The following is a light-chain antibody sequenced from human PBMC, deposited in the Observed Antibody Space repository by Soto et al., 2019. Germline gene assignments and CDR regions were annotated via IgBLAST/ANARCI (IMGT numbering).Light chain of an antibody. Sequence: EIVLTQSPGTLSLSPGETATLSCRASQSVSSTYLAWYQQKPGQAPGLLIYGASTRATGFPARFSGSGSGTDFTLTISRLEPEDFAVYYCQQYGSSALTFGGGTKVDI. V-gene: IGKV3-20*01. CDR2: GAS. CDR1: QSVSSTY. J-gene: IGKJ4*01. CDR3: QQYGSSALT.